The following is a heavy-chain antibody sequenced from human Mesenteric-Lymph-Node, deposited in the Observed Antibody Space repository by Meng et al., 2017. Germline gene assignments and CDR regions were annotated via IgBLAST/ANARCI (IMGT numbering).Heavy chain of an antibody. V-gene: IGHV4-34*01. J-gene: IGHJ6*02. D-gene: IGHD3-10*01. CDR1: GVSFSGYY. CDR3: ATAGSWSSFYYYYVMDV. CDR2: INHSGTT. Sequence: PESLSLTCAAYGVSFSGYYMSWIRQPPGKGLEWVGEINHSGTTTYNPSLKGRVTTSVDTSKNHFFLQHISVIAADTAVFYCATAGSWSSFYYYYVMDVWGQGTTVTVSS.